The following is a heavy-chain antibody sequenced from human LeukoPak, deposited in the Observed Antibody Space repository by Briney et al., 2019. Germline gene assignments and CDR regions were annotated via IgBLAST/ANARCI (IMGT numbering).Heavy chain of an antibody. Sequence: ASVKVSCKASGYTFTGYYMHWVRQAPGQGLEWMGWVNPNSGGTNYAQKFQGRVAMTRDTSISTAYMELSRLRSDDTAVYYCARDLSGQNLFDSWGQGTLVTVSS. CDR2: VNPNSGGT. D-gene: IGHD5-12*01. CDR1: GYTFTGYY. V-gene: IGHV1-2*02. J-gene: IGHJ5*01. CDR3: ARDLSGQNLFDS.